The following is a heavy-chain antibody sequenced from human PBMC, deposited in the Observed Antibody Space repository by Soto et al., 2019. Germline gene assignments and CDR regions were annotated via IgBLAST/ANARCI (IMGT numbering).Heavy chain of an antibody. CDR3: ARMATFGSLNWFDP. V-gene: IGHV1-8*01. J-gene: IGHJ5*02. D-gene: IGHD3-16*01. CDR2: MNPGSGDT. CDR1: GYSFTNND. Sequence: WASVKVSCKASGYSFTNNDVGWVRQATGQGLEWMGWMNPGSGDTGYAQKFQGRVTMTRDISTATAYMELSSLRSDDTATYYCARMATFGSLNWFDPWGQGTLVTVSS.